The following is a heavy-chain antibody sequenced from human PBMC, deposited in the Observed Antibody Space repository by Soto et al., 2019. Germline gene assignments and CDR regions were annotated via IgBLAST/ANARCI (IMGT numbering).Heavy chain of an antibody. CDR2: INHSGST. J-gene: IGHJ6*02. D-gene: IGHD2-8*01. Sequence: PSETLSLTCAVYGGSFSGYYWGWIRQPPGKGLEWIGEINHSGSTNYNPSLKSRVTISVDTSKNQFSLKLSSVTAADTAVYYCARGRRGYAIDYYGMDVWGQGTTVTVSS. CDR3: ARGRRGYAIDYYGMDV. V-gene: IGHV4-34*01. CDR1: GGSFSGYY.